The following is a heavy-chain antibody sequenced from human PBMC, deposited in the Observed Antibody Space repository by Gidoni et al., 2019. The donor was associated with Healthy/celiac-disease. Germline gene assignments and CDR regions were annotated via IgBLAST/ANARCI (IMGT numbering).Heavy chain of an antibody. J-gene: IGHJ4*02. CDR2: ISSSSSYT. Sequence: QVQLVESGGGLVKPGGSLRLSCAASGFTFSDYYMSWIRQAPGKGLEWVSYISSSSSYTNYADSVKGRFTISRDNAKNSLYLQMNSLRAEDTAVYYCASRQLSSGWFLFDYWGQGTLVTVSS. D-gene: IGHD6-19*01. V-gene: IGHV3-11*06. CDR1: GFTFSDYY. CDR3: ASRQLSSGWFLFDY.